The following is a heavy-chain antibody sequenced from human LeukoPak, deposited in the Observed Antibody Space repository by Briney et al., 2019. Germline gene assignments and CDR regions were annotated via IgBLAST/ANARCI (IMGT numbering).Heavy chain of an antibody. V-gene: IGHV3-9*01. CDR3: VKDGVTSGYRRGLFDY. J-gene: IGHJ4*02. CDR1: GLTFNDYA. Sequence: SLRLSCTASGLTFNDYATHWVRHAPGKGLEWVSGISWDGDDIAYADSVKGRVTISRDNAKTSQYLEMNTLRTEDTAFYYCVKDGVTSGYRRGLFDYWGQGTLVTVSS. D-gene: IGHD3-22*01. CDR2: ISWDGDDI.